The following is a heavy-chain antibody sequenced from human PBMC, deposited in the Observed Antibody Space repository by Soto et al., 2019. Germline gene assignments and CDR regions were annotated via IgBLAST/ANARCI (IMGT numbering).Heavy chain of an antibody. V-gene: IGHV4-34*01. D-gene: IGHD3-16*01. CDR3: ASLIYAGPFPV. J-gene: IGHJ6*02. CDR2: INHSGST. CDR1: GGSFSGYY. Sequence: QVPLQQWGAGLLKPSETLSLTCAVYGGSFSGYYWSWIRQPPGKGLEWIGEINHSGSTNYNPSLKSRVTISVDTSKNQFSLKLSSVTAADTAVYYCASLIYAGPFPVWGQGTTVTVSS.